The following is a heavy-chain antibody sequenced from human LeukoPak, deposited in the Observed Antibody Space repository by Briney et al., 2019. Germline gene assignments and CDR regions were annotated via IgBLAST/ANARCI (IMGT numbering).Heavy chain of an antibody. CDR3: ASTVVVPAATYYGMDV. D-gene: IGHD2-2*01. Sequence: SVKVSCKASGGTFSSYAISWVRHAPGQGLEWMGGIIPIFGTANYAQKFQGRVTITADESTSTAYMELSSLRSEDTAVYYCASTVVVPAATYYGMDVWGKGTTVTVSS. V-gene: IGHV1-69*01. CDR1: GGTFSSYA. J-gene: IGHJ6*04. CDR2: IIPIFGTA.